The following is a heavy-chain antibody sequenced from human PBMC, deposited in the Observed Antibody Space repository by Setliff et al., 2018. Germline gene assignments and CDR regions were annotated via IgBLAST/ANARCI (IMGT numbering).Heavy chain of an antibody. J-gene: IGHJ6*03. D-gene: IGHD3-10*01. V-gene: IGHV7-4-1*02. CDR3: ARASRFGTIKYRGDYYMDV. CDR1: GYTFTTYA. CDR2: INTNTGNP. Sequence: ASVKVSCKASGYTFTTYAISWMRQAPGQGLEWMGWINTNTGNPSYAQGFTGRFVFSLDTSVSTAYLQISSIKAEDTALYYCARASRFGTIKYRGDYYMDVWGKGTTVTVSS.